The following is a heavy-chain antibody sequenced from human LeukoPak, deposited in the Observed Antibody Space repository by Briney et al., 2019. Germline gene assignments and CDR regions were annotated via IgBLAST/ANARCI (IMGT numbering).Heavy chain of an antibody. CDR3: GVLLPHDY. J-gene: IGHJ4*02. CDR1: GFTFTGYW. CDR2: IKQDGSDK. D-gene: IGHD1-26*01. V-gene: IGHV3-7*02. Sequence: GGSLRLSCAASGFTFTGYWMTWVRQAPGKGLEWVANIKQDGSDKYYVDSVKGRFTISRDNAKNSLYLQMNSLRAEDTAVYYCGVLLPHDYWGQGTLVTVSS.